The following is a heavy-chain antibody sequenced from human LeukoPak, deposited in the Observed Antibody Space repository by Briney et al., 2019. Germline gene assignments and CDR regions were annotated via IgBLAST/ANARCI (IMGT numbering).Heavy chain of an antibody. CDR1: GFTFSSYA. V-gene: IGHV3-23*01. D-gene: IGHD5-18*01. Sequence: GSLRLSCAASGFTFSSYAMSWVRQAPGKGLEWVSAISGSGGSTYYADSVKGRFTISRDNSKNTLYLQMNSLRAEDTAVYYCAKARWWDTAMVKGYYFDYWGQGTLVTVSS. CDR2: ISGSGGST. CDR3: AKARWWDTAMVKGYYFDY. J-gene: IGHJ4*02.